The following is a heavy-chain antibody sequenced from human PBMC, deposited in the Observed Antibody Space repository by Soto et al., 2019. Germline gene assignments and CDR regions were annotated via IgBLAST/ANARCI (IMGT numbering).Heavy chain of an antibody. Sequence: QVQLVQSGAEVKKPGASVKVSCKASGYTFTSYGISWVRQAPGQGLEWMGWISAYNGNTNYAQKLQGRVTMTTDTSTRKADMELRSLRSDDTAVYYCARDKAAAGTPLGIAIDPWGQGTLVTVSS. CDR2: ISAYNGNT. D-gene: IGHD6-13*01. CDR3: ARDKAAAGTPLGIAIDP. V-gene: IGHV1-18*04. J-gene: IGHJ5*02. CDR1: GYTFTSYG.